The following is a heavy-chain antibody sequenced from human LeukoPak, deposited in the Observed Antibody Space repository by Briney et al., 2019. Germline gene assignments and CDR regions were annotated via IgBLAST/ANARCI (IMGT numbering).Heavy chain of an antibody. V-gene: IGHV4-30-4*01. D-gene: IGHD6-6*01. Sequence: PSETLSLTCTVSGGSISSGNYYWSWIRQPPGKGLEWIGYIFYLGSTYYNPSLKSRVSISVNTFKNQFSQKLTAVTAADTAVYYCARKYPDHWFDPWGQGTLVTVSS. CDR1: GGSISSGNYY. CDR3: ARKYPDHWFDP. CDR2: IFYLGST. J-gene: IGHJ5*02.